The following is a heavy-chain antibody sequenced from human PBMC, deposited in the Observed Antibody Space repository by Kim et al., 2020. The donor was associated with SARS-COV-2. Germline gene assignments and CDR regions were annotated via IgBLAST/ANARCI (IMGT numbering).Heavy chain of an antibody. CDR1: GGTFSSYA. J-gene: IGHJ6*02. CDR2: IIPIFGTA. V-gene: IGHV1-69*13. Sequence: SVKVSCKASGGTFSSYAISWVRQAPGQGLEWMGGIIPIFGTANYAQKFQGRVTITADESTSTAYMELSSLRSEDTAVYYCASEVMITFGGVIAPYYYYGMDVWGQGTTVTVSS. CDR3: ASEVMITFGGVIAPYYYYGMDV. D-gene: IGHD3-16*02.